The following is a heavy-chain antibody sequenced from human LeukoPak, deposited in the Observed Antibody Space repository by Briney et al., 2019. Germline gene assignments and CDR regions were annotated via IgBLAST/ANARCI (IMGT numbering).Heavy chain of an antibody. CDR2: IWYDGSNK. CDR1: GFTFSSYG. D-gene: IGHD2-2*01. J-gene: IGHJ4*02. V-gene: IGHV3-33*01. CDR3: ARDQYQLLNLFDY. Sequence: GGSLRLSCAASGFTFSSYGMHWVRQAPGKGLEWVAVIWYDGSNKYYADSVKGRFTISRDNSKNTLYLQMNSLRAEDTAVYYCARDQYQLLNLFDYWGQGTLVTVSS.